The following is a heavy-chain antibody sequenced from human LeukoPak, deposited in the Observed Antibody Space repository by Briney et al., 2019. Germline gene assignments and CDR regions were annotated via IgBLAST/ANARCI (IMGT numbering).Heavy chain of an antibody. CDR3: AKEKSNGSGRSSRTQLYYYYYGMDV. D-gene: IGHD3-10*01. CDR2: ISWNSGSI. Sequence: GGSLRLSCAASGFTFDDYAMHWVRQAPGKGLEWVSGISWNSGSIGYADSVKGRFTISRDNAKNSLYLQMNSLRAEDTALYYCAKEKSNGSGRSSRTQLYYYYYGMDVWGQGTTVTVSS. CDR1: GFTFDDYA. V-gene: IGHV3-9*01. J-gene: IGHJ6*02.